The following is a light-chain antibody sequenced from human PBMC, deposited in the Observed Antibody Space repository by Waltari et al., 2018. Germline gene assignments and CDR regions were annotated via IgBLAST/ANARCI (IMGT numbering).Light chain of an antibody. J-gene: IGLJ3*02. V-gene: IGLV2-11*01. CDR3: CSYAGSYTLV. CDR2: DVS. CDR1: NSDVGGYNY. Sequence: QSALTQPRSVSGSPGQSITISCTGTNSDVGGYNYVSWYQQHPGKAPKLMVYDVSKRPAGVPGLFSGSKSGNPASLTISGLQAEDEADYYCCSYAGSYTLVFGGGTKLTVL.